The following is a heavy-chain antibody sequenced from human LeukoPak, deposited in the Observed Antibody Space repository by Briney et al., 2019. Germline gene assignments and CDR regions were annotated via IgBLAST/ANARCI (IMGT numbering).Heavy chain of an antibody. CDR1: GGSISSISSNNYH. CDR2: IYYSGST. J-gene: IGHJ6*02. CDR3: AREMGVVTAHGIDV. D-gene: IGHD4-23*01. Sequence: PSETLSLTCIVSGGSISSISSNNYHWGWIRQPPGKGLEWIGSIYYSGSTYYNPSLKSRVTISVDTSKNQFSLKLSSVTAADTALYCCAREMGVVTAHGIDVWGQGTTVTVSS. V-gene: IGHV4-39*02.